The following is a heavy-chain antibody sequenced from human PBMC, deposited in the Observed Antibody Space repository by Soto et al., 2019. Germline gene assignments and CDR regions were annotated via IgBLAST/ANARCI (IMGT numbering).Heavy chain of an antibody. D-gene: IGHD4-17*01. J-gene: IGHJ6*02. V-gene: IGHV1-24*01. CDR2: FDPEDGET. Sequence: GXSLKVSCKVSGYTLTELSMHWVRQAPGKGLEWMGGFDPEDGETIYAQKFQGRVTMTEETSTDTAYMELSSLRSEDTAVYYCATEYGGDYYGMDVWGQGTTVTASS. CDR1: GYTLTELS. CDR3: ATEYGGDYYGMDV.